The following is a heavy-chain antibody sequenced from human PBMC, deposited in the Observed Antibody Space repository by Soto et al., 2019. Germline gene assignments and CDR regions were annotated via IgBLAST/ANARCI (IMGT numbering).Heavy chain of an antibody. CDR3: ARDREGTKDYGDYEDDAFDI. D-gene: IGHD4-17*01. CDR2: IYYSGST. Sequence: SETLSLTCTVSGGSISSYYWSWIRQPPGKGLEWIGYIYYSGSTNYNPSLKSRVTISVDTSKNQFSLKLSSVTAADTAVYYCARDREGTKDYGDYEDDAFDIWGQGTMVTVSS. J-gene: IGHJ3*02. V-gene: IGHV4-59*01. CDR1: GGSISSYY.